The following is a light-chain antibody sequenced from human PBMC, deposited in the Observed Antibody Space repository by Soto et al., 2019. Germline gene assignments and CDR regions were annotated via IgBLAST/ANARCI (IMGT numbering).Light chain of an antibody. Sequence: IVMTQSPAALSMSPGERATLSCRASQSVSDNLAWYQQKPGQAPRLLIFGTSTRATGIPARFSGSGSGTELTLTISSLQSEDFAVYYCQQYKNWPPWTFGQGTKVDIK. V-gene: IGKV3-15*01. J-gene: IGKJ1*01. CDR1: QSVSDN. CDR2: GTS. CDR3: QQYKNWPPWT.